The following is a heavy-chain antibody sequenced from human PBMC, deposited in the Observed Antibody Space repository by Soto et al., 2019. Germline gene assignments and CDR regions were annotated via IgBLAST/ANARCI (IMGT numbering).Heavy chain of an antibody. J-gene: IGHJ4*02. CDR1: GFTFSSYG. CDR2: ISYDGSNK. V-gene: IGHV3-30*03. Sequence: QVQLVESRGGVVQPGRSLRLSCAASGFTFSSYGMHWVRQAPGKGLEWVAVISYDGSNKYYADSVKGRFTISRDNSKNTLYLQMNSLRAEDTAVYYCAIQWELPIYWGQGTLVTVSS. CDR3: AIQWELPIY. D-gene: IGHD1-26*01.